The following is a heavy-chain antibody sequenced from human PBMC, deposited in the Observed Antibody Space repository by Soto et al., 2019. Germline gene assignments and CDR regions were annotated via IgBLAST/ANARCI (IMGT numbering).Heavy chain of an antibody. CDR2: IFYSGST. CDR1: SGSISSSNYY. Sequence: SETLSLTCTVSSGSISSSNYYWGWIRQSPGKGLEWVGSIFYSGSTYYNPSFKSRVTISVDTSKNQFSLKLSSVTVADTAVYYCASLSYEQLWWGQGTLVTV. J-gene: IGHJ4*02. V-gene: IGHV4-39*01. D-gene: IGHD1-1*01. CDR3: ASLSYEQLW.